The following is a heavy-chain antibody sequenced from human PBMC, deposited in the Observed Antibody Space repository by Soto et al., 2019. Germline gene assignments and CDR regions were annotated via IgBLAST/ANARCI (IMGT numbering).Heavy chain of an antibody. D-gene: IGHD3-9*01. Sequence: SETLSLTCTFSGCSISSGGYYWSWIRQHPGKGLEWIGYIYCSGSTYYNPSLKSRVTISVDTSKNQFSLKLSSVTAADTAVYYCARYPRGYDILTGYYSDYWGQGTLVTVSS. J-gene: IGHJ4*02. CDR3: ARYPRGYDILTGYYSDY. CDR1: GCSISSGGYY. CDR2: IYCSGST. V-gene: IGHV4-31*03.